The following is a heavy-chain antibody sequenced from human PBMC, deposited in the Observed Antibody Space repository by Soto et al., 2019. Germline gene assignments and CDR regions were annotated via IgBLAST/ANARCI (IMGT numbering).Heavy chain of an antibody. D-gene: IGHD3-9*01. CDR3: ASLSHIFPVEPYFYHSMDI. Sequence: PSETLSLTCTVSGVSISSYHWSLIRRPPGKALECVGYIHSSGYTNDNPSLRSRLTLSVDTSKHQFSLKVSPVTAADTAVYYCASLSHIFPVEPYFYHSMDIWRQGITVTVSS. J-gene: IGHJ6*02. CDR1: GVSISSYH. V-gene: IGHV4-59*01. CDR2: IHSSGYT.